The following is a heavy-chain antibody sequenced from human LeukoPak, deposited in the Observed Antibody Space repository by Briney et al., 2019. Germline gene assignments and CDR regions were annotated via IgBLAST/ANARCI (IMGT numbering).Heavy chain of an antibody. J-gene: IGHJ4*02. D-gene: IGHD2-2*01. Sequence: ASVKVSCKASGGTFSSYAISWVRQAPGQGLEWMGGIIPIFGTANYAQKFQGRVTITTDESTSTAYMELSSLRSEDTAVYYCARGGAYCSSTSCYFDHWGQGTLVTVSS. CDR3: ARGGAYCSSTSCYFDH. CDR2: IIPIFGTA. CDR1: GGTFSSYA. V-gene: IGHV1-69*05.